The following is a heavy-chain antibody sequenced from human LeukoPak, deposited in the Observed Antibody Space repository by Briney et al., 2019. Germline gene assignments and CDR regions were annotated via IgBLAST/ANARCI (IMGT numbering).Heavy chain of an antibody. V-gene: IGHV3-23*01. Sequence: GGSLRLSCAASGFTFSSYAMSWVRQAPGKGLEWVSAISGSGGSTYYADSVKGRFTISRDNSKNTLYLQMNSLRAEDTAVYYCARGPWDSSSWYFDYWGQGTLVTVSS. CDR1: GFTFSSYA. CDR3: ARGPWDSSSWYFDY. CDR2: ISGSGGST. J-gene: IGHJ4*02. D-gene: IGHD6-13*01.